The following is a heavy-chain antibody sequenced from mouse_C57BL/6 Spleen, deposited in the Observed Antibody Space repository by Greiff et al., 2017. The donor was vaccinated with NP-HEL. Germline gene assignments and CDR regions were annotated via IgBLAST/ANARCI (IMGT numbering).Heavy chain of an antibody. V-gene: IGHV1-42*01. CDR1: GYSFTGYY. D-gene: IGHD2-3*01. J-gene: IGHJ3*01. CDR3: ARAFDGYYGEWFAY. CDR2: INPSTGGT. Sequence: VQLKESGPELVKPGASVKISCKASGYSFTGYYMNWVKQSPEKSLEWIGEINPSTGGTTYNQKFKAKATLTVDKSSSTAYMQLKSLTSEDSAVYYCARAFDGYYGEWFAYWGQGTLVTVSA.